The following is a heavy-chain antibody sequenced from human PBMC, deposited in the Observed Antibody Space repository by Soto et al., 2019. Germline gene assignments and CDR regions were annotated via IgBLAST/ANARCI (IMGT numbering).Heavy chain of an antibody. J-gene: IGHJ4*02. CDR2: IIPILGIA. CDR3: ASRYCSGGSCYDV. D-gene: IGHD2-15*01. CDR1: GGTFSSYT. Sequence: QVQLVQSGAEVKKPGSSVKVSCKASGGTFSSYTISWVRQAPGQGLEWMGRIIPILGIANYAQKFQGRVTITADKSTSTAYVELSSLRSEDTAVDDCASRYCSGGSCYDVWGQGTLVTVSS. V-gene: IGHV1-69*02.